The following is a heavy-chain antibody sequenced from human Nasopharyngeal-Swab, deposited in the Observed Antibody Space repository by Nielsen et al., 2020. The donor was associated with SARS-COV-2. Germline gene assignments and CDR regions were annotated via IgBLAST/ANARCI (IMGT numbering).Heavy chain of an antibody. D-gene: IGHD3-3*01. Sequence: ASVKVSCKASGYTFNTYAMNWVRQAPGQGLEWMGWNNTNTGNPTYAQGFTGRFVFSLDTSVSTAYLQISSLKAEDTAVYYCARDAAVDYDYWSGYYRGLGRGDYWGQGTLVTVSS. V-gene: IGHV7-4-1*02. J-gene: IGHJ4*02. CDR3: ARDAAVDYDYWSGYYRGLGRGDY. CDR1: GYTFNTYA. CDR2: NNTNTGNP.